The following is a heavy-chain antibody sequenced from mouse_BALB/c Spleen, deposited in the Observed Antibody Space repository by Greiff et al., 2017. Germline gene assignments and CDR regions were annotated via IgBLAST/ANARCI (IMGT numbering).Heavy chain of an antibody. CDR3: ARGALTGTKAMDY. CDR2: INPSTGYT. Sequence: QVQLKESGAELVKPGASVKMSCKASGYTFTSYWMHWVKQRPGQGLEWIGYINPSTGYTEYNQKFKDKATLTADKSSSTAYMQLSSLTSEDSAVYYCARGALTGTKAMDYWGQGTSVTVSS. CDR1: GYTFTSYW. D-gene: IGHD4-1*01. V-gene: IGHV1-7*01. J-gene: IGHJ4*01.